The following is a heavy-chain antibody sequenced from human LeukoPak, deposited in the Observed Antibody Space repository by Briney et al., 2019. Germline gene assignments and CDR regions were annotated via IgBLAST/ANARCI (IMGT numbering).Heavy chain of an antibody. V-gene: IGHV1-46*01. CDR3: ARDGPRIAALGEDFDY. Sequence: SSVKVSCQASGYTFTNHYMHWVRQAPGQGLEWMGIINPSGGSTSYAQKFQGRVTMTRDMSTSTVYMELSSLRSEDTAVYYCARDGPRIAALGEDFDYWGQGTLVTVSS. J-gene: IGHJ4*02. D-gene: IGHD6-6*01. CDR2: INPSGGST. CDR1: GYTFTNHY.